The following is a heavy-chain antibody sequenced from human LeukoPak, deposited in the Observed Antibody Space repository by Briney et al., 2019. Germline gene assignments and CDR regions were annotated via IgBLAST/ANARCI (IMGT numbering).Heavy chain of an antibody. CDR2: ISYDGSNK. D-gene: IGHD6-13*01. Sequence: GRSLRLSCAASGFTFSSYGMHWVRQAPGKGLEWVAVISYDGSNKYYADSVKGRFTISRDNSKNTLYLQMNSLRAEDTAVYYCANSLAAAGFYYYYGMDVWGQGTTVTVSS. CDR3: ANSLAAAGFYYYYGMDV. J-gene: IGHJ6*02. CDR1: GFTFSSYG. V-gene: IGHV3-30*18.